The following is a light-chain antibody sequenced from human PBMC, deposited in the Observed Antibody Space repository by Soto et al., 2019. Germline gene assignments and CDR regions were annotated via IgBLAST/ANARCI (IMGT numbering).Light chain of an antibody. CDR1: QGIRND. Sequence: IRMTQSPSSLSASIGDRVIISCRLSQGIRNDLGWYQQKPGQAPKLLISAASTFQSGVPSRFSGSGSGTDITLTISSLQPEDVASYYCLQYYSYSYTYGERTKLEIK. V-gene: IGKV1-6*01. CDR2: AAS. J-gene: IGKJ2*01. CDR3: LQYYSYSYT.